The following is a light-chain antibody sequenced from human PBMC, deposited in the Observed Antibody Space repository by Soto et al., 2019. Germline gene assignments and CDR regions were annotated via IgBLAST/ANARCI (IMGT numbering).Light chain of an antibody. CDR2: GAS. V-gene: IGKV3-20*01. J-gene: IGKJ5*01. CDR3: QQYGSSPIS. Sequence: EIVLTQSPATLSLSPGERATLSCRATQSVSRRYLAWYQQKPGQAPRLLIYGASSRATGIPDRFSGSGSGTDFTLTISRLGPEDFAVYYCQQYGSSPISFGQGTRLEIK. CDR1: QSVSRRY.